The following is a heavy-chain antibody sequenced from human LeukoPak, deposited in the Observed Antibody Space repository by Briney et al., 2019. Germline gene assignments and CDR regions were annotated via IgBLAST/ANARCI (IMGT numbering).Heavy chain of an antibody. V-gene: IGHV4-34*01. CDR2: INHSGST. D-gene: IGHD6-13*01. CDR3: AAVEWAAAGPTLYWYFDL. J-gene: IGHJ2*01. CDR1: GGSFSGYY. Sequence: SETLSLTCAVYGGSFSGYYWSWIRQPPGKGLEWIGEINHSGSTNYNPSLKSRVTISVDTSKNQFSLKLSSVTAADTAVYYCAAVEWAAAGPTLYWYFDLWGRGTLVTVSS.